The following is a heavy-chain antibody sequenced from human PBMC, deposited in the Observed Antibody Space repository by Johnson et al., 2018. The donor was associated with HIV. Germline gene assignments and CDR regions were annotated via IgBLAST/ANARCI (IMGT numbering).Heavy chain of an antibody. CDR2: IRYDGSNK. Sequence: QVQLVESGGGVVQPGGSLRLSCAASGFTFSSYGMHWVRQAPGKGLEWVAFIRYDGSNKYYADSVKGRFTITRDNSKNTLYLQMNSLRAEDTAVYYCAKELIAAAGTSSFDIWGRGTMVTVSS. D-gene: IGHD6-13*01. CDR3: AKELIAAAGTSSFDI. CDR1: GFTFSSYG. V-gene: IGHV3-30*02. J-gene: IGHJ3*02.